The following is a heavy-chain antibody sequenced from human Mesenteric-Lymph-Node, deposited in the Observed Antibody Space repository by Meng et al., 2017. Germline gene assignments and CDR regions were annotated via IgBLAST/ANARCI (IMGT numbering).Heavy chain of an antibody. CDR3: ARRTPGYYYYYRMDV. CDR1: SGSFSGYF. CDR2: IYHSGST. J-gene: IGHJ6*02. V-gene: IGHV4-34*01. D-gene: IGHD4-23*01. Sequence: SETLSLTCVVCSGSFSGYFWSWIRQPPGKGLQWIGEIYHSGSTNYNPSLKSRVTISVDTSKNQFSLKLSSVTAADTAVYYCARRTPGYYYYYRMDVWGQGTTVTVSS.